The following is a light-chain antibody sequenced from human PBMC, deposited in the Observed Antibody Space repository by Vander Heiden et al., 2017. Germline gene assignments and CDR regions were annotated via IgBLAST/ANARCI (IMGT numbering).Light chain of an antibody. Sequence: TVVTQEPSFSVSPGGTVTLTCGLTSGLVSTSFPPSWYQQTPGQAPRTLIYNTNTRSSGVPDRFSGSILGNKAALTITGAQPDDECDYYCVLYMGNGIWVFGGGTKLTVL. J-gene: IGLJ3*02. CDR3: VLYMGNGIWV. V-gene: IGLV8-61*01. CDR1: SGLVSTSFP. CDR2: NTN.